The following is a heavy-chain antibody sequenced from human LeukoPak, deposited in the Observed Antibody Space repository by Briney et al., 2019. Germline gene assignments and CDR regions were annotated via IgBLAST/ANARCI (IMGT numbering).Heavy chain of an antibody. Sequence: GASVKVSCKASGYTFTGYYMHWVRQAPGQGLEWMGWINPNSGGTNYAQKFQGRVTMTRDTSISTAYMELSRLRSDDTAVYYCARDWGLSSGWPYVFDYWGQGTLVTVSS. J-gene: IGHJ4*02. CDR3: ARDWGLSSGWPYVFDY. CDR1: GYTFTGYY. CDR2: INPNSGGT. D-gene: IGHD6-19*01. V-gene: IGHV1-2*02.